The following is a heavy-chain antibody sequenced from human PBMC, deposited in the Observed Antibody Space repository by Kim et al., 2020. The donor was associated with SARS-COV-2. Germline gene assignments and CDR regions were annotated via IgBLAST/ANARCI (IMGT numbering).Heavy chain of an antibody. CDR1: GFIFRNYW. J-gene: IGHJ5*02. D-gene: IGHD4-17*01. V-gene: IGHV3-7*03. CDR2: MSGDGSKK. Sequence: GGSLRLSCEASGFIFRNYWMSWVRQAPGRGLEWVAKMSGDGSKKFYVDSVEGRFTIHRDNAKNSLFLQMDNLRADDTAVYYCVTNFPTTVPLHHWGQGTLVTVPS. CDR3: VTNFPTTVPLHH.